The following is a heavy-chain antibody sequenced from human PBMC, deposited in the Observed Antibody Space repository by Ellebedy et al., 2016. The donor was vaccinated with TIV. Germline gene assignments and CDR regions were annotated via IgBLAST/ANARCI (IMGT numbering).Heavy chain of an antibody. CDR1: GFTLSNYA. CDR2: ISGSVARI. V-gene: IGHV3-23*01. J-gene: IGHJ4*02. Sequence: HGGSLRLSCAASGFTLSNYAMSWVRQAPGKGLEGISVISGSVARIYYADSVKGRFTISRDISKNTLYLQMNSLRADDTAVYYCAKGSIAAALTCLDYWGQGTLVTVAS. D-gene: IGHD6-13*01. CDR3: AKGSIAAALTCLDY.